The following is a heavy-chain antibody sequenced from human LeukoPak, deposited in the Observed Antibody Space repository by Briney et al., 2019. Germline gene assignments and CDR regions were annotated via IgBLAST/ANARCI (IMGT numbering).Heavy chain of an antibody. CDR3: ARHPYGALDY. D-gene: IGHD4-17*01. V-gene: IGHV3-23*01. CDR1: GFTFSSYA. J-gene: IGHJ4*02. Sequence: GGSLRLSCAASGFTFSSYAMSWVRQAPRKGLEWVSAISGSGGSTYYADSVKGRFTISRDNSKNTLYLQMNSLRAEATAVYYWARHPYGALDYWGQRKLVTVSS. CDR2: ISGSGGST.